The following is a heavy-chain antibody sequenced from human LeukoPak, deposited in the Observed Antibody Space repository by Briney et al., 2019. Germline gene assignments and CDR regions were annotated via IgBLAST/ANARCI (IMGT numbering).Heavy chain of an antibody. D-gene: IGHD1-1*01. CDR2: INPSGDNT. J-gene: IGHJ4*02. V-gene: IGHV1-46*01. CDR1: GYTFTHNF. Sequence: ASVKVSCKASGYTFTHNFMHWVRQAPGQGLEWMGIINPSGDNTWYAQKFQGRVTMTRDMATSTDYMEVNSLGSEDTAVYYCARAKRLPLDYWGQGTLVTVSS. CDR3: ARAKRLPLDY.